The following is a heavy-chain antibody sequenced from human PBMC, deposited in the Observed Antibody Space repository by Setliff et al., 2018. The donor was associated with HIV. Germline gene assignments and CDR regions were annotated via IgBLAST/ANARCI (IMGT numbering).Heavy chain of an antibody. CDR2: LYISGST. V-gene: IGHV4-61*02. CDR3: ARDGPLVVPTAIGANYYYYGMDV. J-gene: IGHJ6*02. CDR1: GGSISSGSDY. D-gene: IGHD2-2*01. Sequence: SETLSLTCTVSGGSISSGSDYWSWIRQPAGKGLEWIGRLYISGSTNYNPSLKSRVTISVDTSKKQFSLKLSSVTAADTAVYYCARDGPLVVPTAIGANYYYYGMDVWGQGTTVTVS.